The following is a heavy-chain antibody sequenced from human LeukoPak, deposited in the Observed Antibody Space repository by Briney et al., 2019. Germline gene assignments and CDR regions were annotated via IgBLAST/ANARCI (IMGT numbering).Heavy chain of an antibody. CDR1: GFTFSRYS. CDR3: ARRSCSGGSCYDDY. D-gene: IGHD2-15*01. CDR2: ITSSSSTI. Sequence: GGSLRLSCAASGFTFSRYSMNWVRQAPGKGLEWVSYITSSSSTIYYADSVKGRFTISRDNAKNSLYLQMNSLRDEDTAVYYCARRSCSGGSCYDDYWGQGTLVTVSS. V-gene: IGHV3-48*02. J-gene: IGHJ4*02.